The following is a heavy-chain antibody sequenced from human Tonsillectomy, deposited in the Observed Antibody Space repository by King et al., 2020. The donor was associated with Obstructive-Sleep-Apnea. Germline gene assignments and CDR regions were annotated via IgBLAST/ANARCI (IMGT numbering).Heavy chain of an antibody. D-gene: IGHD3-10*02. J-gene: IGHJ5*02. V-gene: IGHV4-59*11. CDR1: GVSLRSHY. CDR2: IYYTGST. Sequence: QLQESGPGLVKPSETLSLTCTVSGVSLRSHYWSWIRQPPGKGLEWIGHIYYTGSTNYNPSLKSRVTISVDTSKNQFSLTLTSVTAADTAVYYCAREGGSNVRGDWFDPWGQGTLVTVSS. CDR3: AREGGSNVRGDWFDP.